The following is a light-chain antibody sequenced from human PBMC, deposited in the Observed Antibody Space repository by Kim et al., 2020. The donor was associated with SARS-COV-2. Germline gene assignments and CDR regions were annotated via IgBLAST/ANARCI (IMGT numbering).Light chain of an antibody. CDR2: EAS. Sequence: EIQMTQSPSSVSASVGDRVTITWRASQRVSSWLAWYQQKPGKAPNLLIFEASSLQSGVPSRFSGRGSGTDFTLTISSLQPEDSATYTCPQDNSFPYTCGQGTKLEI. J-gene: IGKJ2*01. CDR1: QRVSSW. CDR3: PQDNSFPYT. V-gene: IGKV1-12*01.